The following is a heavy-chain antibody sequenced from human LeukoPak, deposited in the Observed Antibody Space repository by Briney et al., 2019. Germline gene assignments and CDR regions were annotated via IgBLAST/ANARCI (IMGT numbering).Heavy chain of an antibody. CDR3: ARDLMFRGETGAFDI. V-gene: IGHV3-23*01. CDR2: ISGSGGST. J-gene: IGHJ3*02. D-gene: IGHD3-10*01. Sequence: GGSLRLSCAASGFTFSSYVMSWVRQAPGKGLEWVSAISGSGGSTYYADSVKGRFTISRDNSKNTLYLQMNSPSAEDTAVYYCARDLMFRGETGAFDIWGQGTMVTVSS. CDR1: GFTFSSYV.